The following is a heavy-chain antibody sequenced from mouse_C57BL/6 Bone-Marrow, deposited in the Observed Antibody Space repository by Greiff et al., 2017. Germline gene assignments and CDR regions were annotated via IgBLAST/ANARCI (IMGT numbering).Heavy chain of an antibody. CDR1: GFNIKDDY. Sequence: EVQLQQSGAELVRPGASVKLSCTASGFNIKDDYMHWVKQRPEQGLEWIGWIDPENGDTEYASKFQGKATITADTSSDTAYLQLSSLTSEDTAVYYCTGGLRTGVWGTGTTVTVSS. CDR3: TGGLRTGV. D-gene: IGHD2-2*01. V-gene: IGHV14-4*01. J-gene: IGHJ1*03. CDR2: IDPENGDT.